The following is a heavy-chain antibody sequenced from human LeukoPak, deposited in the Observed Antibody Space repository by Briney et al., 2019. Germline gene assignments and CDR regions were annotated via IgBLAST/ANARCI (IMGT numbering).Heavy chain of an antibody. CDR2: ITSRGTDT. J-gene: IGHJ4*02. Sequence: PGGSLRLSCAASGFXFSTYAMHWVRQAPGKGLEYVSGITSRGTDTSFANSVKARFTISRDNSQNTLYLQMNSLRAEDTAVYYCAKRTPYSSGSYYFDYWGQGTLVTVSS. D-gene: IGHD3-22*01. V-gene: IGHV3-64*01. CDR3: AKRTPYSSGSYYFDY. CDR1: GFXFSTYA.